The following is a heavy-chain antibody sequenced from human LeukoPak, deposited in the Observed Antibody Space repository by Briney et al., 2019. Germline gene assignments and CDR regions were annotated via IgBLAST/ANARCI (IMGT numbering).Heavy chain of an antibody. CDR1: GFSFTSYW. J-gene: IGHJ4*02. D-gene: IGHD6-6*01. CDR2: IFTGDSSA. Sequence: GESLKISCQGSGFSFTSYWIAWVRQMPGKGLEWMGIIFTGDSSATFSTFFRGQFTISVDRSIRTAYQQWSSLKAWVTAMYYCARQGFTHSSGYWGQRTMVNVSS. V-gene: IGHV5-51*01. CDR3: ARQGFTHSSGY.